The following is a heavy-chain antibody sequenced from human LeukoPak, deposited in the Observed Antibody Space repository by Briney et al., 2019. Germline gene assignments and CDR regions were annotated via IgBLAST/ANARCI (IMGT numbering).Heavy chain of an antibody. CDR1: GYTFTSYG. V-gene: IGHV1-18*01. J-gene: IGHJ4*02. CDR3: ARGKRAAGNRNFDY. Sequence: ASVKVSCKASGYTFTSYGISWVRQAPGQGLEWMGWINPNSGGTNYAQKFQGRVTMTTDTSTSTAYMELRSLRSDDTAVYYCARGKRAAGNRNFDYWGQGTLVTVSS. D-gene: IGHD6-13*01. CDR2: INPNSGGT.